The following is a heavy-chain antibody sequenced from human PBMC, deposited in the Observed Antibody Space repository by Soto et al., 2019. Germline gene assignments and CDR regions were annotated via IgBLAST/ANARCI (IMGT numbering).Heavy chain of an antibody. CDR1: GGSISSYY. Sequence: QVQLQESGPGLVTPSETLSLTCTVSGGSISSYYWSWIRQPPGKGLEWIGYIYYSVSTNYNPSLKSRVTISVDTSKNQFSLKLSSVTAADTAVYYCARRESGGYFDYWGQGTLVTVSS. CDR3: ARRESGGYFDY. D-gene: IGHD2-15*01. J-gene: IGHJ4*02. V-gene: IGHV4-59*01. CDR2: IYYSVST.